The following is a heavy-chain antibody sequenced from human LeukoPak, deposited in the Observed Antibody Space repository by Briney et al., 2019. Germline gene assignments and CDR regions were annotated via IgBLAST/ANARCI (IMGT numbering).Heavy chain of an antibody. CDR3: AKDHSALQWLGDFDY. CDR1: GFTFDDYA. Sequence: PGGSLRLSCAASGFTFDDYAMHWVRQAPGKGLEWVSLISGDGGSTYYADSVKGRFTISRDNSKNSLYLQMNSLRTEDTALYYCAKDHSALQWLGDFDYWGQGTLVTVSS. V-gene: IGHV3-43*02. D-gene: IGHD6-19*01. J-gene: IGHJ4*02. CDR2: ISGDGGST.